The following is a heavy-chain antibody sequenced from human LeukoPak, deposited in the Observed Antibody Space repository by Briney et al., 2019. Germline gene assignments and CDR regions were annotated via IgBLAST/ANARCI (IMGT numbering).Heavy chain of an antibody. CDR1: GGSISSGSYY. V-gene: IGHV4-61*02. CDR2: IYTSGST. Sequence: SQTLSLTCTVSGGSISSGSYYWSWIRQPAGKGLEWIGRIYTSGSTNYNPSLKSRVTISVDTSKNQFSLKLSSVTAADTAVYYCGGTSPYYYYYMDVWGKGTTVTVSS. CDR3: GGTSPYYYYYMDV. J-gene: IGHJ6*03. D-gene: IGHD2-2*01.